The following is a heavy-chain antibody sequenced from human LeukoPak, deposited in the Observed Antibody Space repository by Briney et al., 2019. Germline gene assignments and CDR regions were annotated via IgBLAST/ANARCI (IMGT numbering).Heavy chain of an antibody. CDR3: AAGYGSGSSDWFDP. Sequence: GGSLRLSCAASGLTFSSYEMNWVRQAPGKGLEWVSYISSSGSTIYYADSVKGRFTISRDNAKNSLYLQMNSLRAEDTAVYYCAAGYGSGSSDWFDPWGQGTLVTVSS. D-gene: IGHD3-10*01. CDR1: GLTFSSYE. V-gene: IGHV3-48*03. J-gene: IGHJ5*02. CDR2: ISSSGSTI.